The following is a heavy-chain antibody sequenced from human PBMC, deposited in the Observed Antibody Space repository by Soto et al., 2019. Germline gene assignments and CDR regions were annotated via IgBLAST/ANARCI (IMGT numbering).Heavy chain of an antibody. D-gene: IGHD6-19*01. J-gene: IGHJ6*02. CDR2: ISAYNGNT. V-gene: IGHV1-18*04. CDR3: ARDVAVAGTYYYYGMDV. Sequence: GASVELSCKASGYTFTSYGISWVRQATGQGLEWMGWISAYNGNTNYAQKLQGRVTMTTDTSTSTAYMELRSLRSDDTAVYYCARDVAVAGTYYYYGMDVWGQGTTVTGSS. CDR1: GYTFTSYG.